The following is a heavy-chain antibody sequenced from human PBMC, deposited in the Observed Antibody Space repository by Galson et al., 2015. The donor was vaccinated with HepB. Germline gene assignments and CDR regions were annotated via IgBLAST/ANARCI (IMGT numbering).Heavy chain of an antibody. J-gene: IGHJ5*02. D-gene: IGHD6-19*01. Sequence: SLRLSCAASGFSFRSNAMPWVRQAPGKGLKWVAALSYAGIHRHYAGSVKGRFPISRDNSENTLYRQMDSLRTEDTAVYFCTKDRGSSGWYGSVGSPQGPWGQGTLVTVSS. CDR2: LSYAGIHR. CDR3: TKDRGSSGWYGSVGSPQGP. CDR1: GFSFRSNA. V-gene: IGHV3-30*18.